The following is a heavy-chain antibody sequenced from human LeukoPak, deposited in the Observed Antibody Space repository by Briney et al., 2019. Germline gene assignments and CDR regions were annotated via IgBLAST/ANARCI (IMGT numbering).Heavy chain of an antibody. Sequence: GGSLRLSCAASGFMLSSNWMSWVRLAPGKGLEWVANIKEDGTETYYVDSVKGRFTISRDNAKNSLYLQMNSLRVEDTAVYYCAREGRSLQTYWGQGTLVTVSS. D-gene: IGHD5-24*01. CDR1: GFMLSSNW. J-gene: IGHJ4*02. CDR2: IKEDGTET. CDR3: AREGRSLQTY. V-gene: IGHV3-7*03.